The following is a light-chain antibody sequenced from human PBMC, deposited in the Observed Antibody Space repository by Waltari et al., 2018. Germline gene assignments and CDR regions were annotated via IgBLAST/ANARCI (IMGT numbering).Light chain of an antibody. V-gene: IGKV1-39*01. CDR2: AAS. Sequence: DIQMTQSPSSLSASVGDRVAITCRASQSIGAYLNWYQQKPGKTPKLLIYAASSLQSGVPSRFSASGSGTDFTLTISNLQPEDFAIYYCQQTYKLPTFGPGTRLEIK. J-gene: IGKJ5*01. CDR3: QQTYKLPT. CDR1: QSIGAY.